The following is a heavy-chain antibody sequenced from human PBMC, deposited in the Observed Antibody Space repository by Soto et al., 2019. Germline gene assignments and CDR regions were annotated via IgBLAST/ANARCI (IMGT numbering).Heavy chain of an antibody. Sequence: GGSLRLSCAASGFTFNIYALHWVRQAPGKGLEWVSVISFDGTKKYYSDSVKGRFTISRDNLKNTLYLQMNNLRVEDAALYFCAREDDYGYRYINYGLDVWGQGTTVTVSS. CDR2: ISFDGTKK. D-gene: IGHD4-17*01. V-gene: IGHV3-30-3*01. CDR1: GFTFNIYA. CDR3: AREDDYGYRYINYGLDV. J-gene: IGHJ6*02.